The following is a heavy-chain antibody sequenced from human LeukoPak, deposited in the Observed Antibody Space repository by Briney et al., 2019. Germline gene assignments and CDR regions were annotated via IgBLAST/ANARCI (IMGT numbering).Heavy chain of an antibody. J-gene: IGHJ4*02. CDR3: ARGGGSYQPFDY. V-gene: IGHV4-30-2*01. Sequence: SQTLSLICTVSGGSISSGGYYWSWIRQPPGKGLEWIGYIYHSGSTYYNPSLKSRVTISVDRSKNQFSLKLSSVTAADTAVYYCARGGGSYQPFDYWGQGTLVTVSS. CDR1: GGSISSGGYY. CDR2: IYHSGST. D-gene: IGHD1-26*01.